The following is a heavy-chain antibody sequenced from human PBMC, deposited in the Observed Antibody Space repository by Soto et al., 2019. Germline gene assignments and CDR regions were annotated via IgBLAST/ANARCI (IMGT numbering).Heavy chain of an antibody. D-gene: IGHD2-21*02. CDR3: AKDPFSSYCGGDCYSGGFDP. CDR1: GFTFSSYA. CDR2: ISGSGGST. J-gene: IGHJ5*02. V-gene: IGHV3-23*01. Sequence: LRLSCAASGFTFSSYAMSWVRQAPGKGLEWVSAISGSGGSTYYADSVKGRFTISRDNSKNTLYLQMNSLRAEDTAVYYCAKDPFSSYCGGDCYSGGFDPWGQGTLVTVSS.